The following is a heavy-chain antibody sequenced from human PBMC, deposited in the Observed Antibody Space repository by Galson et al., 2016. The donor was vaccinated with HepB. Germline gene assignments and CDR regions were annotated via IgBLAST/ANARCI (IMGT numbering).Heavy chain of an antibody. CDR3: AKGRYCGGDCYSSDY. Sequence: SLRLPCAASGFTFSSYALNWVRQAPGKGLQWVSGISGGGVSTHYADSVKGRFTISRDNSKNTLYRQMNSLRAEDTAVYYCAKGRYCGGDCYSSDYWGQGTLVTVAS. CDR1: GFTFSSYA. D-gene: IGHD2-21*02. J-gene: IGHJ4*02. CDR2: ISGGGVST. V-gene: IGHV3-23*01.